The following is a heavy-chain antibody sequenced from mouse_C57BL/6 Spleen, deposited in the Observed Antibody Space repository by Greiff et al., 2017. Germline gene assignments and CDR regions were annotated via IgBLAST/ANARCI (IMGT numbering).Heavy chain of an antibody. V-gene: IGHV1-52*01. J-gene: IGHJ4*01. CDR1: GYTFTSYW. Sequence: QVQLQQPGAELVRPGSSVKLSCKASGYTFTSYWMHWVKQRPIQGLEWIGNIDPSDSETHYNQKFKDKATLTVDKSSSTAYMQLSSLTSEDSAVYYCARGYYGYADRGYAMDYWGQGTSVTVSS. D-gene: IGHD2-2*01. CDR2: IDPSDSET. CDR3: ARGYYGYADRGYAMDY.